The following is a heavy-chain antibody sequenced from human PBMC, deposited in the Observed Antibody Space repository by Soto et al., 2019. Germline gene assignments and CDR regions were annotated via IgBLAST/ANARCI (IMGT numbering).Heavy chain of an antibody. J-gene: IGHJ4*02. V-gene: IGHV1-18*01. Sequence: ASLQVSRQASGYAFTNYGISWVRQAPGQGLEWMGWISAYNGNTNYAQKLQGRVTMTTDTSTSTAYMELRSLRSDDTAVYYCARVLVAATLYFDYWGQGTLVTVSS. D-gene: IGHD2-15*01. CDR3: ARVLVAATLYFDY. CDR1: GYAFTNYG. CDR2: ISAYNGNT.